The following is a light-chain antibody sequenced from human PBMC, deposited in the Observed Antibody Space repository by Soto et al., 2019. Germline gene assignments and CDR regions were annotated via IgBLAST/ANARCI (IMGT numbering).Light chain of an antibody. J-gene: IGLJ1*01. Sequence: QSALTQPASVSGSPGQSITISCTGTSSDVGGYNYVSWYQQHPGKAPKLMIYEVSYRPSGVSNRFSGSKSGNTASLTISGLQAGDEADYFCSSYGSTSTRYVFGTGTKVTVL. CDR1: SSDVGGYNY. CDR3: SSYGSTSTRYV. V-gene: IGLV2-14*01. CDR2: EVS.